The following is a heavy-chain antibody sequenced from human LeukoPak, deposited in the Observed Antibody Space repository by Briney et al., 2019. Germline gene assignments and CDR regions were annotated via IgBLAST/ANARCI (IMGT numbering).Heavy chain of an antibody. D-gene: IGHD3-16*01. CDR1: GFTFSSYG. V-gene: IGHV3-30*03. J-gene: IGHJ4*02. CDR3: ADSALGY. CDR2: ISYDGSNK. Sequence: GRSLRLPCAASGFTFSSYGMHWVRQAPGKGLEWVAVISYDGSNKYYADSVKGRFTISRDNSKNTLYLQMNSLRAEDTAVYYCADSALGYWGQGTLVTVSS.